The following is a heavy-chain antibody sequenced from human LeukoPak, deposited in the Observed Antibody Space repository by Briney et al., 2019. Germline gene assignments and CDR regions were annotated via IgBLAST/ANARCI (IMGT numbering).Heavy chain of an antibody. J-gene: IGHJ2*01. V-gene: IGHV4-30-2*01. CDR1: GGSISGSGYY. CDR2: IYHTGST. Sequence: SETLSLTCTVSGGSISGSGYYWSWIRQPPGKGLEWIGYIYHTGSTYYNPSLKSRVTISVDTSKNQFSLKLNSVTAADTAVYYCARHGAVSDYWYFDLWGRGTLVTVSS. CDR3: ARHGAVSDYWYFDL. D-gene: IGHD6-19*01.